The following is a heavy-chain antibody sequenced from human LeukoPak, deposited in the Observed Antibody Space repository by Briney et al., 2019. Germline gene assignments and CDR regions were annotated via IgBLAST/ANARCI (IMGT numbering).Heavy chain of an antibody. J-gene: IGHJ3*02. CDR3: SLIGVRRHGYRQDAAFDI. Sequence: SETLSLTCAVYGGSFSGYYWSWIRQPPAKGLEWMGEINHSGSTNSNPTIKSRVTISVDTSKYQFSLRLSSVTAADTAVYYCSLIGVRRHGYRQDAAFDIWGQGTMVTVSS. CDR1: GGSFSGYY. V-gene: IGHV4-34*01. D-gene: IGHD2-21*01. CDR2: INHSGST.